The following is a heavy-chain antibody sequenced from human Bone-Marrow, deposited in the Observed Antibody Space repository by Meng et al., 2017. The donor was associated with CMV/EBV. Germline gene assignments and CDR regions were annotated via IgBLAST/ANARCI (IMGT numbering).Heavy chain of an antibody. CDR1: GFTFSNYA. CDR2: ISYDGTNK. Sequence: GGSLRLSCAASGFTFSNYAMHWVRQAPGKGLDWVAVISYDGTNKYYADSVKGRFTISRDNSKNTLYLQMNSLRAEDTAVYYCARAPRSGYYFDYWGQGTLVTGSS. V-gene: IGHV3-30*04. D-gene: IGHD3-3*01. J-gene: IGHJ4*02. CDR3: ARAPRSGYYFDY.